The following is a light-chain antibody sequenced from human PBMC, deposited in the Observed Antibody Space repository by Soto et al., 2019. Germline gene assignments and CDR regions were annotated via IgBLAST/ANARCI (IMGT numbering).Light chain of an antibody. J-gene: IGLJ2*01. CDR3: GTWDTSLSAVV. CDR1: SSNIGNNY. Sequence: HSVLTQPPSVSAAPGQKVTISCSGSSSNIGNNYVSWYQHLPGTAPKLLIYDNNERPSGIPDRFSGSKSGTSATLGITGLQTGDEADYYCGTWDTSLSAVVFGGGTELTVL. V-gene: IGLV1-51*01. CDR2: DNN.